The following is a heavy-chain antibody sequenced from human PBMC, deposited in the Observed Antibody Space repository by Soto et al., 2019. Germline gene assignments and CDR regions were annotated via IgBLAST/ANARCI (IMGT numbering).Heavy chain of an antibody. V-gene: IGHV1-8*01. J-gene: IGHJ6*03. CDR1: GYVFPSYD. Sequence: QVQLVQSGGEVKKPGASVKVSCKASGYVFPSYDISWVRQAPGHGLEWLGWVNPGSGYKGYAQKFQGRVTMTRNMSISTVYMELSSLRSEDTAVYYCARADPRHYYMDVWGKRTTVIVSS. CDR2: VNPGSGYK. CDR3: ARADPRHYYMDV.